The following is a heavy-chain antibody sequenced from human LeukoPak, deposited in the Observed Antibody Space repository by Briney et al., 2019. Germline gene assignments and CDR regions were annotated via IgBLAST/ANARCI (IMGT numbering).Heavy chain of an antibody. J-gene: IGHJ3*02. CDR2: ISSSSSYI. CDR1: GFIFSSYS. CDR3: AREYYYDSRAPGAFDI. V-gene: IGHV3-21*01. D-gene: IGHD3-22*01. Sequence: SGGSLRLSCAASGFIFSSYSINWVRQAPGKGLELVSSISSSSSYIYYADSVKGRFTISRDNAKNSLYLQMNSLRAEDTAVYYCAREYYYDSRAPGAFDIWGQGTMVTVSS.